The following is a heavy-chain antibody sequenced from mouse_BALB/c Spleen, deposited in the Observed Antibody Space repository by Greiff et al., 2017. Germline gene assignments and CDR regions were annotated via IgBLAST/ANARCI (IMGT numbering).Heavy chain of an antibody. D-gene: IGHD2-3*01. CDR3: ARAGYYVNYAMDY. CDR2: IWAGGST. J-gene: IGHJ4*01. CDR1: GFSLTSYG. V-gene: IGHV2-9*02. Sequence: VKLMESGPGLVAPSQSLSITCTVSGFSLTSYGVHWVRQPPGKGLEWLGVIWAGGSTNYNSALMSRLSISKDNSKSQVFLKMNSLQTDDTAMYYCARAGYYVNYAMDYWGQGTSVTVSS.